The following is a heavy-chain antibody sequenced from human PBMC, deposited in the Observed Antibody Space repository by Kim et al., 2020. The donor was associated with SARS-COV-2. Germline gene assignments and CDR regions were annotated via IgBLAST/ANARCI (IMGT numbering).Heavy chain of an antibody. J-gene: IGHJ4*02. CDR2: INPAGGST. CDR3: AREAGGTDY. Sequence: ASVKVSCKASGYTFTSYFIHWVRQAPGQGLEWMGIINPAGGSTTYAQKFQGRITMTRDTSTSTLYMELNSLTSEDTAMYYCAREAGGTDYWGQGTLVTVSS. CDR1: GYTFTSYF. D-gene: IGHD1-26*01. V-gene: IGHV1-46*01.